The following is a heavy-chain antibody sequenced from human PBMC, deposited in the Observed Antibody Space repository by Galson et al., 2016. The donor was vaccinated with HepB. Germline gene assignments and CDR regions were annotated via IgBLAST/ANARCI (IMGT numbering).Heavy chain of an antibody. CDR1: GYTFTSYG. V-gene: IGHV1-18*01. D-gene: IGHD3-10*01. CDR3: ARDRAYGGLMFDS. Sequence: SVKASCKASGYTFTSYGINWVRQAPGQGLEWMGRINTYTGNTNYPQKFQGRVTMTTDTSTSTAYMDLRSLRPDDTAVYYCARDRAYGGLMFDSWGQGTLVTVSS. CDR2: INTYTGNT. J-gene: IGHJ4*02.